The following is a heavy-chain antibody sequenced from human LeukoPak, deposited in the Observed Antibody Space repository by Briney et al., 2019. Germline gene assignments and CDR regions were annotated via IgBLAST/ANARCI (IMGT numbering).Heavy chain of an antibody. CDR2: INPNSGDT. V-gene: IGHV1-2*02. CDR1: GYTFTVYY. D-gene: IGHD3-22*01. J-gene: IGHJ6*03. CDR3: ARGPSFYDSSGYYYEYYYYYMDV. Sequence: ASVKVSCKASGYTFTVYYMHWVRQAPGQGREWMGWINPNSGDTNYAQKFQGRVTMTRDTSFSTAYMELSRLKSDDTAVYYCARGPSFYDSSGYYYEYYYYYMDVWGKGTTVTVSS.